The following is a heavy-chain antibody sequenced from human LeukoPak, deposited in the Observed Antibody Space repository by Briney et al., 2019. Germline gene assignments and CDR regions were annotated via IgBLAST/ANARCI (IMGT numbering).Heavy chain of an antibody. D-gene: IGHD2-15*01. J-gene: IGHJ4*02. V-gene: IGHV3-23*01. CDR1: GFTFSSYA. Sequence: GGSLRLSCAASGFTFSSYAMNWVRQAPGKGLEWVSGISDSGGRTFYADSVKGLFTISRDNSKNTLYLQMNSLRADDTAIYYCAKDLQVVKPFFFHYWGQGTLVTVSS. CDR3: AKDLQVVKPFFFHY. CDR2: ISDSGGRT.